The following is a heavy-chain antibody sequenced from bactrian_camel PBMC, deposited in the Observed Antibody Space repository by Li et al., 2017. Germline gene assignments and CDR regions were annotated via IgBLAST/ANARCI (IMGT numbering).Heavy chain of an antibody. J-gene: IGHJ4*01. D-gene: IGHD4*01. Sequence: VQLVESGGGAAPHGGSVTLSCTAAGFSFRSSPMGWIRRRPGETMEWESDISASGATSEVGASVKGRFTISKDNAKNTVYLQMNSLKPEDTAMYYCAVQFLEASCARVHAIDDWGQGTQVTVS. CDR2: ISASGATS. CDR1: GFSFRSSP. CDR3: AVQFLEASCARVHAIDD. V-gene: IGHV3-1*01.